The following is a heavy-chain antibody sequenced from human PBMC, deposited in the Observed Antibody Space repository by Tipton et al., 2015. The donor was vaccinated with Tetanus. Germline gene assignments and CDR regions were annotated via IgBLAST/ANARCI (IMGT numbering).Heavy chain of an antibody. CDR1: GGTFSSYA. Sequence: QVQLVQSGAEVKKPGSSVKVSCKASGGTFSSYAISWVRQAPGHGLEWMGGIIPIFGTANYAKKFQGRVTITADESTSTAYMELSSLRSEDTAVYYCARERGAYYYDSSGYRPLDYWGQGTLVTVSS. D-gene: IGHD3-22*01. CDR3: ARERGAYYYDSSGYRPLDY. V-gene: IGHV1-69*12. J-gene: IGHJ4*02. CDR2: IIPIFGTA.